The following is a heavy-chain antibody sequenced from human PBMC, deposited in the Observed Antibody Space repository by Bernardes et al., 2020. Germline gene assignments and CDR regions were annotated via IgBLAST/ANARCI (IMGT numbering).Heavy chain of an antibody. CDR3: ARALGSGSYSGFDY. CDR2: INSDGSST. CDR1: GFTFSSYW. V-gene: IGHV3-74*01. D-gene: IGHD1-26*01. Sequence: VWSLRLSCAASGFTFSSYWMHWVRQAPGKGLVWVSRINSDGSSTSYADSVKGRFTISRDNAKNTLYLQMNSLRAEDTAVYYCARALGSGSYSGFDYWGQGTLVTVSS. J-gene: IGHJ4*02.